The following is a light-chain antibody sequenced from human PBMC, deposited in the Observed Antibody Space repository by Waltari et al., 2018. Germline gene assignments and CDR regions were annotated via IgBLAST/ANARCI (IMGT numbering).Light chain of an antibody. J-gene: IGKJ1*01. CDR1: QSISSW. CDR2: KAS. V-gene: IGKV1-5*03. Sequence: DIQMTQSPSTLSASVGDRVTITCRASQSISSWLSGYQQKPGKAPKLLIYKASSLESGVPSRFSCSGSGTEFTLTISSLQPDDFATYYCQQYNSYSPTTFGQGTKVEIK. CDR3: QQYNSYSPTT.